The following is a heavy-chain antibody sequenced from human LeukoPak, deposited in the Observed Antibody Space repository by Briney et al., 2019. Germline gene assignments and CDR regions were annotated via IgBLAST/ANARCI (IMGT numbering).Heavy chain of an antibody. J-gene: IGHJ5*02. CDR2: IYYSGST. CDR3: ARHWASNPKKDWFDP. V-gene: IGHV4-59*08. CDR1: GGSISSYY. D-gene: IGHD3-16*01. Sequence: SETLSLPCTVSGGSISSYYWSWIRQPPGKGLEWIGYIYYSGSTNYNPSLKSRVTISVDTSKNQFSLKLSSVTAADTAVYYCARHWASNPKKDWFDPWGQGTPVTVSS.